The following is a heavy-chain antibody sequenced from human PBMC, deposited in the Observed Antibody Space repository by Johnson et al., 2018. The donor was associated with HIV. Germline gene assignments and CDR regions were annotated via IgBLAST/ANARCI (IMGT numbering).Heavy chain of an antibody. CDR2: IRYDGTNK. Sequence: QVQLVESGGGVVQPGGSLRLSCETSGFTFSSYDMHWVRQAPGKGLEWVAFIRYDGTNKHFADSVKGRFTISRDNSKNTLYLQMKSLRAEDTAGYYCAKTRTTVTTIDAFDIWGQGTMVTVSS. J-gene: IGHJ3*02. CDR3: AKTRTTVTTIDAFDI. V-gene: IGHV3-30*02. CDR1: GFTFSSYD. D-gene: IGHD4-17*01.